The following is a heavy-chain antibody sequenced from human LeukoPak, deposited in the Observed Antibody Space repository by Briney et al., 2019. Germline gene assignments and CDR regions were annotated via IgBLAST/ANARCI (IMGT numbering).Heavy chain of an antibody. CDR3: ANLRVY. CDR1: GFTFRSYA. Sequence: GGSLRLSCAASGFTFRSYAMTWVRQAPGKGLEWVSAISGNGDTTYYAHSVKGRFTISRDNSKNTLYLQMNSLRAEDTAVYYCANLRVYWGQGTLVTVSS. V-gene: IGHV3-23*01. CDR2: ISGNGDTT. J-gene: IGHJ4*02.